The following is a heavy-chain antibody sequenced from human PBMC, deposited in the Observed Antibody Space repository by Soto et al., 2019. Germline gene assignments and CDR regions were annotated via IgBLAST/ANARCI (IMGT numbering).Heavy chain of an antibody. CDR2: INPSGGTT. CDR1: GYTFTSYY. J-gene: IGHJ4*02. V-gene: IGHV1-46*01. D-gene: IGHD3-22*01. Sequence: QVQLVESGAEVKKPGASVTVSCKASGYTFTSYYLHWVRQAPGQGLEWMGKINPSGGTTNYAQKFHGRVTMTRDTSTSTVYMELSSLRSEDTAVYYCVRRDYYDSSGYYGDPAYFDYCGQGTLVTVSS. CDR3: VRRDYYDSSGYYGDPAYFDY.